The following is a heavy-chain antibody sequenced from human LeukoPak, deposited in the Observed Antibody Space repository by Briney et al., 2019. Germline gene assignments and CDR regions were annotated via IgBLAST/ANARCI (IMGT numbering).Heavy chain of an antibody. CDR3: ARDTYYYGSGSIGSYGMDV. V-gene: IGHV4-34*01. CDR1: GGSFSGYY. D-gene: IGHD3-10*01. Sequence: SETLSLTCAVYGGSFSGYYWSWIRQPPGKGLAWIGEINHSGSTNYNPSLKSRVTISVDTSKNQFSLKLSSVTAADTAVYYCARDTYYYGSGSIGSYGMDVWGQGTTVTVSS. CDR2: INHSGST. J-gene: IGHJ6*02.